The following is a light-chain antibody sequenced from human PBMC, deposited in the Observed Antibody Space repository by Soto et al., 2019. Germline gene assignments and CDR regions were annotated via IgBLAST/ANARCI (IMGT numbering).Light chain of an antibody. V-gene: IGKV3-20*01. Sequence: ENVLTQSPGTLSLSPGERATLSCRASQSVSSSHLAWYQQKPGQAPRLLIYGASSRATGIPDRFSGSGSGTDFTLTISRLEPEDVAVYYCQQYGSSFTFGPGTKVDIK. CDR1: QSVSSSH. J-gene: IGKJ3*01. CDR3: QQYGSSFT. CDR2: GAS.